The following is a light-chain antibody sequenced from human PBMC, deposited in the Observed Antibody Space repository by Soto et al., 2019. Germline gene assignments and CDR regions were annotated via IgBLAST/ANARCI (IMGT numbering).Light chain of an antibody. CDR3: SSYTGSSTYV. Sequence: QSVLTQPASVSGSPGQSITISCTGTSSDVGDYNYVSWYQQHPGKAPKLMIYEVSNRPSGVSNRFSGSKSGNTASLTISGLQAEDEADYYCSSYTGSSTYVFGTGTKVTV. CDR2: EVS. CDR1: SSDVGDYNY. V-gene: IGLV2-14*01. J-gene: IGLJ1*01.